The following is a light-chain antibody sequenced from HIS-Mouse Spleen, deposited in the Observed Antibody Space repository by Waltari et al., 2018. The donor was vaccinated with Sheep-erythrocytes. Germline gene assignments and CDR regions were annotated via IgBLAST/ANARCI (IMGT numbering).Light chain of an antibody. J-gene: IGLJ1*01. CDR3: CSYAGSYNHV. Sequence: QSALTQPRSVSGSPGQSVTISCTGTSSDVGGYNYVSWYQQHPGKAPKLMICDVSKRPSGVPDRFSRSKSGNTASLTISGLQAEDEADYYCCSYAGSYNHVFATGTKVTVL. CDR1: SSDVGGYNY. CDR2: DVS. V-gene: IGLV2-11*01.